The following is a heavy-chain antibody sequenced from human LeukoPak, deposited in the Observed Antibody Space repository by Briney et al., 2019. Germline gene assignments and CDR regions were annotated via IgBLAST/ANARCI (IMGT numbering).Heavy chain of an antibody. CDR3: ARHGTISSESYFDY. Sequence: KTSETLSLTCSVSGGSVSSYYWSWIRQSPGKGLEWIGYIHNSGRTNYNPSLKSRVTGFVDTSKNQVSLRLSSMTAADTAVYYCARHGTISSESYFDYWGQGALVTVSS. CDR1: GGSVSSYY. V-gene: IGHV4-59*08. D-gene: IGHD1-14*01. CDR2: IHNSGRT. J-gene: IGHJ4*02.